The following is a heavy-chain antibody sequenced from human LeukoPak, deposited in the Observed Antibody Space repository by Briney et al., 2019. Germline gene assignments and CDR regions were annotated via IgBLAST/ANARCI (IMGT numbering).Heavy chain of an antibody. V-gene: IGHV1-69*01. J-gene: IGHJ6*03. Sequence: SVKVSCKASGGTFSSYAISWVRQAPGQGLEWMGGIIPIFGTANYAQKFQGRVTITADESTSTAYMELSSLRSEDTAVYYCARNPSSYSGSYRPQRYYYYYYMDVWGKGTTVTISS. CDR3: ARNPSSYSGSYRPQRYYYYYYMDV. CDR2: IIPIFGTA. CDR1: GGTFSSYA. D-gene: IGHD1-26*01.